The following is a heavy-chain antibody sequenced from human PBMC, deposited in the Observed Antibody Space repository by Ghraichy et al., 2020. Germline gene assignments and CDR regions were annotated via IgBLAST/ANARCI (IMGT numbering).Heavy chain of an antibody. V-gene: IGHV3-23*01. J-gene: IGHJ6*02. Sequence: GGSLRLSCAASGFTFSSYAMSWVRQAPGKGLEWVSAISGSGGSTYYADSVKGRFTISRDNSKNTLYLQMNSLRAEDTAVYYCATVGYCSGGSCYSNYYGMDVWGQGTTVTVSS. CDR3: ATVGYCSGGSCYSNYYGMDV. CDR2: ISGSGGST. CDR1: GFTFSSYA. D-gene: IGHD2-15*01.